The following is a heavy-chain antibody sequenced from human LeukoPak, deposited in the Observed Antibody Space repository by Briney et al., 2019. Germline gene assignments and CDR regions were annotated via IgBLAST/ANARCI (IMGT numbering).Heavy chain of an antibody. Sequence: SGGSLRLSCAASGFTFSSYGMHWVRQAPGKGLEWVAVISYDGSNKYYADSVKGRFTISRDNSKNTLYLQMNSLRAEDTAVYYCAKGLDDFRSGPLDYWGQGTLVTVSS. CDR2: ISYDGSNK. CDR1: GFTFSSYG. CDR3: AKGLDDFRSGPLDY. D-gene: IGHD3-3*01. J-gene: IGHJ4*02. V-gene: IGHV3-30*18.